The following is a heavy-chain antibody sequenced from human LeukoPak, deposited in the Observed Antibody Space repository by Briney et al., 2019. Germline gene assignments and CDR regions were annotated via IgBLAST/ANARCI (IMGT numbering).Heavy chain of an antibody. CDR1: GGSISSGSYY. J-gene: IGHJ3*02. V-gene: IGHV4-61*02. D-gene: IGHD6-19*01. CDR3: ARIPTNAVPSAHNGFDI. CDR2: IYTSGST. Sequence: SQTLSLTCTVSGGSISSGSYYWSWIRQPAGKGLEWIGRIYTSGSTNYNPSLKSRVTISVDTSKNQFSLKLSSVTAADTSIYYCARIPTNAVPSAHNGFDIWGQGTMLTVSS.